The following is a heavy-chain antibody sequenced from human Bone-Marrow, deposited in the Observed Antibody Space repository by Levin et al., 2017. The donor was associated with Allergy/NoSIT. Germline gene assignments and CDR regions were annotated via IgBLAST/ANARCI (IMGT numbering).Heavy chain of an antibody. CDR1: GSTFSDYY. CDR2: IQPSSGDT. CDR3: SFEIHGSGGFDS. V-gene: IGHV1-2*02. J-gene: IGHJ4*02. Sequence: ASVKVSCEASGSTFSDYYIHWVRQAPGEGLEWMAWIQPSSGDTSCAQKFQGRVTMTSDTSVSTAYMELNSLRSDDTAFYYCSFEIHGSGGFDSWGQGTLVAVSS. D-gene: IGHD4-23*01.